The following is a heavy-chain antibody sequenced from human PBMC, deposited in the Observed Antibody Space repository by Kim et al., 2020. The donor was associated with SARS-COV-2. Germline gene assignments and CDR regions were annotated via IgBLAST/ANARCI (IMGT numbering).Heavy chain of an antibody. D-gene: IGHD6-13*01. V-gene: IGHV4-39*01. J-gene: IGHJ4*02. Sequence: YTPSLKSRVTISVDTSKNQFSLKLSSVTAADTAVYYCARQHGYSSSWYEYWGQGTLVTVSS. CDR3: ARQHGYSSSWYEY.